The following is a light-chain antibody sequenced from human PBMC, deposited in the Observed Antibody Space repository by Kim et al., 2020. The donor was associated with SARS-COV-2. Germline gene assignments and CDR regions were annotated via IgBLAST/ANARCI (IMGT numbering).Light chain of an antibody. Sequence: GQSVTISCTGSSSDVGGYNYVSWYQQHPGKAPKLMIYEVSNRPSGFPNRFSGSKSVNTASLTVSGLQAEDEADYYCSSYAGSNKVVFGGGTKLTVL. CDR2: EVS. CDR1: SSDVGGYNY. J-gene: IGLJ2*01. CDR3: SSYAGSNKVV. V-gene: IGLV2-8*01.